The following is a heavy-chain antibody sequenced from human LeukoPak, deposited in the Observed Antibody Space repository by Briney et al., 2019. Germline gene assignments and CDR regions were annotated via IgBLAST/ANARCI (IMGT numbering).Heavy chain of an antibody. CDR2: MWYSGSS. CDR3: ARDIVRVSNLVEEGIDY. V-gene: IGHV4-39*06. CDR1: GGSISSSSYY. D-gene: IGHD1-26*01. Sequence: PSEPLSLTCTVSGGSISSSSYYWRRIRRPPGEGLEWIGSMWYSGSSNYNPALNSRVTISVDTSKTQFTLKLSTITVTDTAVDYCARDIVRVSNLVEEGIDYWGQGTLVTVSS. J-gene: IGHJ4*02.